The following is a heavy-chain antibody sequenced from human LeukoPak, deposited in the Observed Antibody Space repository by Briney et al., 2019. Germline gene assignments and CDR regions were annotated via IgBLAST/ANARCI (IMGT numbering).Heavy chain of an antibody. CDR2: INPNSGGT. CDR1: GYTLTGYY. J-gene: IGHJ5*01. D-gene: IGHD3-10*01. V-gene: IGHV1-2*02. Sequence: GASVKVSCKASGYTLTGYYMHWVRQAPGQGLEWMGWINPNSGGTNYAQKFQGRVTMTRDTSISTAYMELSSLRSEDTAIYYCVRRVVMDRGLKDWFDSWGQGTLVTVSS. CDR3: VRRVVMDRGLKDWFDS.